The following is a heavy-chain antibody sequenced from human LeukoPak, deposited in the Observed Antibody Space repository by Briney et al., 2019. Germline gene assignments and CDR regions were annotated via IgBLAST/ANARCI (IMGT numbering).Heavy chain of an antibody. CDR1: GGSISSYY. CDR3: ARLGRTAGIYYFDY. V-gene: IGHV4-59*12. CDR2: IHYTGST. J-gene: IGHJ4*02. D-gene: IGHD6-13*01. Sequence: SETLSLTCTVSGGSISSYYWSWIRQSPGKGLECIGYIHYTGSTNYNPSLKSRVTISVETSKNQFSLKLKSVTAADTAVYYCARLGRTAGIYYFDYWGQGTLVTVSS.